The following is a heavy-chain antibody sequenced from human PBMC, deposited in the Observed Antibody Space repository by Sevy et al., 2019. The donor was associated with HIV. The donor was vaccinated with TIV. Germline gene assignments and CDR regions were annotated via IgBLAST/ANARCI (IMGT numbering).Heavy chain of an antibody. CDR1: GDSVSSNSAA. CDR2: TYYRSKWYN. CDR3: ARDKGWSIGEFDY. D-gene: IGHD6-19*01. V-gene: IGHV6-1*01. Sequence: SETLSLTCAISGDSVSSNSAAWNWIRQSPSRGLEWLGRTYYRSKWYNHYAVSVKSRITINPDTSKNQFSLQLNSVTPEGTAVYYCARDKGWSIGEFDYWGQGTLVTVSS. J-gene: IGHJ4*02.